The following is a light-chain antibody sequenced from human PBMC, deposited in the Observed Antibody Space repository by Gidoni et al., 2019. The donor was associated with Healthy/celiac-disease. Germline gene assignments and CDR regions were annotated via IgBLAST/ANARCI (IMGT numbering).Light chain of an antibody. CDR3: SSYTSSSTLEV. Sequence: SALTQPATVSGPPGQSITISCTGTSSDVVGYNYVSWYQQHPGKAPKLIIYEVSNRPSGVSNRFSGSKSGNTASLTISGLQPEDEADYYCSSYTSSSTLEVFGGGTKLTVL. CDR2: EVS. CDR1: SSDVVGYNY. J-gene: IGLJ2*01. V-gene: IGLV2-14*01.